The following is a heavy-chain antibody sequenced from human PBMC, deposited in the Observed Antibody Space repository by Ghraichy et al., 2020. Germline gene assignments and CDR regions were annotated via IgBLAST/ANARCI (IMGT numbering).Heavy chain of an antibody. V-gene: IGHV4-39*01. CDR3: APQAPYSSPGYGMDV. CDR2: HFVSGSS. J-gene: IGHJ6*02. Sequence: SETLSLTCTVSGGSIRSYSYCWVWLPPPPGKGREWDVCHFVSGSSHYNPTLKSRVTISADTSKNQVSLKVAAMAAADTAAYSTAPQAPYSSPGYGMDVWGQGTTVTVSS. D-gene: IGHD5-18*01. CDR1: GGSIRSYSYC.